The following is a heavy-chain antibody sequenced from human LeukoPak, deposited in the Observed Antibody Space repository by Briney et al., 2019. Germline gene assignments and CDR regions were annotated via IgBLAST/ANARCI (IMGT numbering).Heavy chain of an antibody. Sequence: GGSLILSCAASGFTFSSYSMNWVRQAPGKGLEWVSYISSSSSTIYYADSVKGRFTISRDNAKNSLYLQMNSLRAEDTAVYYCARVRAVDYGDNRDWFDPWGEGTLVTVSS. D-gene: IGHD4-17*01. J-gene: IGHJ5*02. CDR3: ARVRAVDYGDNRDWFDP. CDR2: ISSSSSTI. CDR1: GFTFSSYS. V-gene: IGHV3-48*01.